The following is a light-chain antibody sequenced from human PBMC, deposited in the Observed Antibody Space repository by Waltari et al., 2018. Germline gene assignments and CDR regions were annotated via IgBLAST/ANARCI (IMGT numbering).Light chain of an antibody. CDR3: SSYGGSNNVL. J-gene: IGLJ2*01. CDR1: SRDVGGIDY. V-gene: IGLV2-8*01. CDR2: AVA. Sequence: QSALTQPPSASGSPGQSVPISCTGTSRDVGGIDYVSWYQLHPGKAPKLLLYAVAKRPSGVPDRFSGSKSANTASLTVSDLQPEDEADYYCSSYGGSNNVLFGGGTKLTVL.